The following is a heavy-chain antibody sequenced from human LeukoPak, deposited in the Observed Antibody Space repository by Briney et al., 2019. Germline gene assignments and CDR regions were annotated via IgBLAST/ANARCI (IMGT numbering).Heavy chain of an antibody. D-gene: IGHD3-22*01. J-gene: IGHJ5*01. CDR2: IGTYGGDT. CDR3: ARDLWNFYDDSGYNRDFDS. CDR1: TSR. V-gene: IGHV1-18*01. Sequence: ASVKVSCKATSRISWVRQSPGQGLEWMGWIGTYGGDTYYAQKFQGRITVTTDTSTSTVYMELRNLRSDDTAVYYCARDLWNFYDDSGYNRDFDSWGQGTLVTVSS.